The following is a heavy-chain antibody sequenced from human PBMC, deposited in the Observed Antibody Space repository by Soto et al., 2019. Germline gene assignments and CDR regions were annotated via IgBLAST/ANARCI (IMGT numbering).Heavy chain of an antibody. Sequence: SETLSLTCTVSGGSISSSSYYWGWIRQPPGKGLEWIGSIYYSGSTYYNPSLKSRVTISVDTSKNQFSLKLSSVTAADTAVYYCANTGSRYYYYGMDVWGQGTRVTVSS. CDR1: GGSISSSSYY. J-gene: IGHJ6*02. V-gene: IGHV4-39*01. CDR3: ANTGSRYYYYGMDV. CDR2: IYYSGST.